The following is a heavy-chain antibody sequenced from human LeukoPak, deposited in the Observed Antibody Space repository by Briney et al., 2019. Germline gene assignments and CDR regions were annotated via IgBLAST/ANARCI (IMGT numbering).Heavy chain of an antibody. D-gene: IGHD3-3*01. CDR2: ITPSDGGT. CDR1: GYSFTSYC. J-gene: IGHJ5*02. Sequence: ASVKVSCKASGYSFTSYCMHWVRQAPGQGLEWIGMITPSDGGTTYAQKFQGRVTMTRDTSTSTVYMELSSLRSEDTAIYFCARDPTVITSSRITIFGVVKSPHNWFDPWGQGTLVIVSS. V-gene: IGHV1-46*01. CDR3: ARDPTVITSSRITIFGVVKSPHNWFDP.